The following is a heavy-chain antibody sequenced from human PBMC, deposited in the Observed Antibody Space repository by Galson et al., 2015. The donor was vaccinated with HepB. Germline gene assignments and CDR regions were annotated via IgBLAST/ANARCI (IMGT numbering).Heavy chain of an antibody. CDR2: IWNDGSE. Sequence: SLRLSCAASGFTFSTYDMHWVRPAPGKGLEWVAVIWNDGSEYYVDSVKGRFTISRDNSKNTLYLQMNSLRAEDTAVYYCARDGRITMVRGVIDYWGQGTLVTVSS. CDR1: GFTFSTYD. CDR3: ARDGRITMVRGVIDY. V-gene: IGHV3-33*01. D-gene: IGHD3-10*01. J-gene: IGHJ4*02.